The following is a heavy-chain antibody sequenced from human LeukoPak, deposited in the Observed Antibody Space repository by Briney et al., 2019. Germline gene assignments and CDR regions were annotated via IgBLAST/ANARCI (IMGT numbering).Heavy chain of an antibody. V-gene: IGHV4-4*09. CDR1: GGSISSYY. J-gene: IGHJ5*02. CDR2: IYATGST. D-gene: IGHD3-10*01. CDR3: ARHGSVRSPLGP. Sequence: SETLSLTCTVSGGSISSYYWSWIRQPPGKGLEWIGYIYATGSTNYNPPLKSRVTISVDTSKNQFSLNLRSVTAADTAVYYCARHGSVRSPLGPWGQGTLVTVSS.